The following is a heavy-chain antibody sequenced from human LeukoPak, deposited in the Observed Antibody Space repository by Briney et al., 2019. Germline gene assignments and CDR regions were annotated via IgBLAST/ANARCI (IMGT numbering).Heavy chain of an antibody. CDR1: GGSFSGYY. V-gene: IGHV4-34*01. CDR2: INHSGST. D-gene: IGHD4-11*01. J-gene: IGHJ4*02. CDR3: ARALTKSVTTSPRYFDY. Sequence: PSETLSLTCAVYGGSFSGYYWSWIRQPPGKGLEWIGEINHSGSTNYNPSLKSRVTISVDTSKNQFSLKLSSVTAADTAVYYCARALTKSVTTSPRYFDYWGQGTLVTASS.